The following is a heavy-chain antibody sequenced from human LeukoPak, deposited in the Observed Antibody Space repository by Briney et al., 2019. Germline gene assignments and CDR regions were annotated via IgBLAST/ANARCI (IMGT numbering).Heavy chain of an antibody. D-gene: IGHD3-10*01. Sequence: PSETLSLTCTVSGGSISSSSYYWGWIRQPPGKGLEWIGSIYYSGSTYYNPSLKSRVTISVDTSKNQFSLKLSSVTAADTAVYYCARILYGSGSYYAYYFDYWGQGTLVTVSS. J-gene: IGHJ4*02. CDR2: IYYSGST. CDR3: ARILYGSGSYYAYYFDY. V-gene: IGHV4-39*01. CDR1: GGSISSSSYY.